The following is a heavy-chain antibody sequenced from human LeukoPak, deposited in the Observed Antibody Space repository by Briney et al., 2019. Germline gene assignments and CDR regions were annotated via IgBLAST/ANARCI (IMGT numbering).Heavy chain of an antibody. J-gene: IGHJ4*02. CDR2: ISGRGENT. Sequence: GGSLRLSCAASGITFSGYAMTWVRQVPGRGLEWVSDISGRGENTYYADSVKVSFTISRDNSMNTLCLQMNSLRAEDTAVYYCARSGNDASGTSLNYWGQGTLVTVSS. CDR1: GITFSGYA. V-gene: IGHV3-23*01. D-gene: IGHD3-10*01. CDR3: ARSGNDASGTSLNY.